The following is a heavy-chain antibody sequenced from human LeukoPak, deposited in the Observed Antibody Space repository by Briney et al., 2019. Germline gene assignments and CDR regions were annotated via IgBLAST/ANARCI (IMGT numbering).Heavy chain of an antibody. CDR1: GFTFSSYG. Sequence: GGSLRLSCAASGFTFSSYGMHWVRQAPGKGLEWVSGISGSGGSTYYADSVKGRFTISRDNSKNTLYLQMNSLRAEDTAVYYCAKDRWDGYNWSPDYWGQGTLVTVSS. J-gene: IGHJ4*02. CDR2: ISGSGGST. V-gene: IGHV3-23*01. D-gene: IGHD5-24*01. CDR3: AKDRWDGYNWSPDY.